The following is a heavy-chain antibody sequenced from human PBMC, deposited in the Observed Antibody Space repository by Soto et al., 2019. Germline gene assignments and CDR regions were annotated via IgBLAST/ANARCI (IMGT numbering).Heavy chain of an antibody. J-gene: IGHJ6*02. CDR2: ISGYNGNT. Sequence: QVRLVQGGREVKNLGASMKVSYKSSDNTFTHYGINWVRQAPGQGLEWMGWISGYNGNTKYAQKFQDRVTMTADTSTRTAFMEVRSLTSDDTGVYFCAATGGNYFGLDVWGQGTTVTVSS. V-gene: IGHV1-18*01. CDR1: DNTFTHYG. CDR3: AATGGNYFGLDV. D-gene: IGHD2-8*02.